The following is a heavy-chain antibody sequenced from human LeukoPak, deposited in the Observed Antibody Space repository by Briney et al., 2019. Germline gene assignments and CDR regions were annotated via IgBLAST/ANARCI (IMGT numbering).Heavy chain of an antibody. D-gene: IGHD4-17*01. Sequence: GGSLRLSCAASGFTFSSYSMNWVRQAPGKGLEWVSSISSSSSYIYYADSVKGRFTISRDNAKNSLYLQMNSLRAEDTAVYYCARSAYGDPGTDYWGQGTLVTVSS. V-gene: IGHV3-21*01. CDR3: ARSAYGDPGTDY. J-gene: IGHJ4*02. CDR1: GFTFSSYS. CDR2: ISSSSSYI.